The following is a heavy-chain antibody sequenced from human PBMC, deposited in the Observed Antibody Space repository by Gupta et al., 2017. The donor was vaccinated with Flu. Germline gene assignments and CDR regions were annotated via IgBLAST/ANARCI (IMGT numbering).Heavy chain of an antibody. Sequence: WMTWVRQGTRKGLVWVSSIREDGSEKYYVKSVRSRFTITRDNDKNSVYLEMNSLEDEETAVYYCYGGQYSGGWGQGTLVTVSS. CDR1: W. J-gene: IGHJ4*02. CDR3: YGGQYSGG. D-gene: IGHD2-21*01. V-gene: IGHV3-7*01. CDR2: IREDGSEK.